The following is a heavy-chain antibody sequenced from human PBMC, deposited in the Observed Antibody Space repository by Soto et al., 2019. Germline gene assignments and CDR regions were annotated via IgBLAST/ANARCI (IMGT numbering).Heavy chain of an antibody. CDR2: IYYSGST. CDR3: ARQKDYRSWFDP. D-gene: IGHD1-26*01. J-gene: IGHJ5*02. Sequence: SETLSLTCTVSGGSISIGGYYWSWIRQLPGKGLEWIGYIYYSGSTYYNPSLKSRVTISVDTSKNQFSLKLSSVTAADTAVYYCARQKDYRSWFDPWGQGTLVTVSS. CDR1: GGSISIGGYY. V-gene: IGHV4-31*03.